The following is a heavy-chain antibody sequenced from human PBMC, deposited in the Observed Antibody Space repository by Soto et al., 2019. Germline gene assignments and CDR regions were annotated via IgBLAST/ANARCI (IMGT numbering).Heavy chain of an antibody. Sequence: GGSLRLSCAASGGTFVASALQLVRQASGKGLEWLGRIGSKGETYATAYAASVKGRFTISRDDSKNTAYLQMNSLESEDTAVYYCSRDDSDWFFNWGRGTLVTVSS. CDR3: SRDDSDWFFN. CDR2: IGSKGETYAT. V-gene: IGHV3-73*01. D-gene: IGHD3-9*01. J-gene: IGHJ4*02. CDR1: GGTFVASA.